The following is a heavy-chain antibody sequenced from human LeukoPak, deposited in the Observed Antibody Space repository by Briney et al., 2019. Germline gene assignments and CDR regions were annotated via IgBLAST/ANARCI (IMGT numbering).Heavy chain of an antibody. CDR1: GGSISSGSYY. CDR3: ARDHGEPDDFWRRPDAFDI. J-gene: IGHJ3*02. D-gene: IGHD3-3*01. Sequence: SQTLSLTCTVSGGSISSGSYYWSWLRQPPGKGLEWIGYIYYSGSTNYNPSLKSRVTISVDTSKNQFSLKLSSVTAADTAVYYCARDHGEPDDFWRRPDAFDIWGQGTMVTVSS. CDR2: IYYSGST. V-gene: IGHV4-61*01.